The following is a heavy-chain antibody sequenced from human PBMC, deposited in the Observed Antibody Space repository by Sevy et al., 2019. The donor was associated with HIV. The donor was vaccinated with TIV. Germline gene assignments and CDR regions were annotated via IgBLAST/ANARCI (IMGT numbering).Heavy chain of an antibody. V-gene: IGHV4-59*02. J-gene: IGHJ4*02. CDR1: GVSVSPYY. Sequence: SETLSLTCTVSGVSVSPYYWAWIRQPPGKGLECVAFSGSTNYNPSLKSRATTSVDTSKNQFSLKLSSVTAADTATYYCARGGPNQQQLDYFDHWGQGTLVTVSS. CDR2: SGST. D-gene: IGHD1-1*01. CDR3: ARGGPNQQQLDYFDH.